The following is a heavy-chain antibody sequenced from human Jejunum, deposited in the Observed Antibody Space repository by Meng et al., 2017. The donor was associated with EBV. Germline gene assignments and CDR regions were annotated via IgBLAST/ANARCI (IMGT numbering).Heavy chain of an antibody. V-gene: IGHV4-39*01. CDR2: IYNGGSS. CDR3: AIHNTMYSSTAKFDY. D-gene: IGHD2-2*01. Sequence: RQLEESGAGRGKPSETRSLPCTVAGGSIGSITYYWGWIRQPPGKGLEWIGSIYNGGSSYYNPSLKSRVTISVDASKNQFSLKLTSVTAADSAMYYCAIHNTMYSSTAKFDYWGQGTLVTVSS. J-gene: IGHJ4*02. CDR1: GGSIGSITYY.